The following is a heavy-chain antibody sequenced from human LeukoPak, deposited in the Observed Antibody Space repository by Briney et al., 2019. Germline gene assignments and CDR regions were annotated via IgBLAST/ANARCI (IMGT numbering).Heavy chain of an antibody. CDR1: GGSITSRSNY. Sequence: SETLSLTCTVSGGSITSRSNYWGWIRQPPGKGLEWIATIYHSGSTYYNPSLKSRVTISVDTSKNQFSLKMRSVTAADTAVYYCARVRAVAGTPPDYWGQGTLVTVSS. CDR2: IYHSGST. J-gene: IGHJ4*02. CDR3: ARVRAVAGTPPDY. D-gene: IGHD6-19*01. V-gene: IGHV4-39*07.